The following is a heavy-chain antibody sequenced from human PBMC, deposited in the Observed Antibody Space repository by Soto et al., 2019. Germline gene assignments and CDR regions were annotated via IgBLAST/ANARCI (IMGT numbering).Heavy chain of an antibody. D-gene: IGHD3-10*01. CDR1: GFRFSDHY. Sequence: GGSLRLSCAASGFRFSDHYMTWIRQAPGKGLEWVSKISSSGTTMYYADSVKGRFTVSRDNAQNSLYLQMNSLRAEDTAVYYCAGDPYYYGSAFWGQGTLVTVSS. J-gene: IGHJ4*02. CDR2: ISSSGTTM. CDR3: AGDPYYYGSAF. V-gene: IGHV3-11*01.